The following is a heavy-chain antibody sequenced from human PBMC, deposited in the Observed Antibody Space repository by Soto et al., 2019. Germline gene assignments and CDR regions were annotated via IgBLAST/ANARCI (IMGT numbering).Heavy chain of an antibody. D-gene: IGHD2-15*01. CDR1: GFTFTSSA. CDR3: AAVETGSGYCSGGSCEPKNWFDP. J-gene: IGHJ5*02. CDR2: IVVGSGNT. V-gene: IGHV1-58*02. Sequence: ASVKVSCKASGFTFTSSAMQWVRQARGQRLEWIGWIVVGSGNTNYAQKFQERVTITRDMSTSTAYMELSSLRSEDTAVYYCAAVETGSGYCSGGSCEPKNWFDPWGQGTLVTVSS.